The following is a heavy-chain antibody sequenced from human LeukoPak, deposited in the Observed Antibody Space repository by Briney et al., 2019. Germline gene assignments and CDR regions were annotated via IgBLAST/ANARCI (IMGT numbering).Heavy chain of an antibody. CDR1: GFTFSTYP. CDR2: MSFDGDSE. J-gene: IGHJ4*02. D-gene: IGHD1-26*01. CDR3: ARDRIAAGSDY. V-gene: IGHV3-30-3*01. Sequence: GGSLRLSCAASGFTFSTYPMHWVRQAPGKGLEWVAVMSFDGDSEYYSDSVRGRFTVSRDNAKSTLYLQMNSLRAEDTAVYYCARDRIAAGSDYWGQGTLVTVSS.